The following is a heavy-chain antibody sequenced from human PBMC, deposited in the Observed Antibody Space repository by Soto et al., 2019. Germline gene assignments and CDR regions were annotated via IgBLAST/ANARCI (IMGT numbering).Heavy chain of an antibody. J-gene: IGHJ3*02. Sequence: SGISKDRGKGLEGVGRIKSKTVGGTTDYAAPVKGRFTISRDESKDTLYLQMNSLKTEDTAVYYCTSPVLEYYNYVWVHRYAFDIWGQGTMVSVS. D-gene: IGHD3-16*01. CDR3: TSPVLEYYNYVWVHRYAFDI. CDR2: IKSKTVGGTT. V-gene: IGHV3-15*01.